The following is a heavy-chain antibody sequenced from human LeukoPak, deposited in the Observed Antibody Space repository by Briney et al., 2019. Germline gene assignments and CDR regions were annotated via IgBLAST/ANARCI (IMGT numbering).Heavy chain of an antibody. V-gene: IGHV3-21*01. CDR1: GVTFSSYS. Sequence: GGSLRLTCAASGVTFSSYSMNWVRQAPGKGLEWVSSISSSSSYIYYADSVKGRFTISRDNAKNSLYLQMNSLRAEDTAVYYCAIYDSKGGTTDYWGQGTLVTVSS. J-gene: IGHJ4*02. D-gene: IGHD3-22*01. CDR2: ISSSSSYI. CDR3: AIYDSKGGTTDY.